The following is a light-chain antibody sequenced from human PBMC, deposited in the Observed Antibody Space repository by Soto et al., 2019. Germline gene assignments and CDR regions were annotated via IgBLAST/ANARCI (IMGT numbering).Light chain of an antibody. Sequence: EIVVTQSPASLSVSPGDGATISCRASKSVACNVAWYQQKHGQGPRLLIHGASTKAVGVPARFNGSGTGTDFTLTINSLQSEDLAVSYCQQYQNWPLQYTFGQGTKLQIK. V-gene: IGKV3-15*01. CDR1: KSVACN. CDR3: QQYQNWPLQYT. J-gene: IGKJ2*01. CDR2: GAS.